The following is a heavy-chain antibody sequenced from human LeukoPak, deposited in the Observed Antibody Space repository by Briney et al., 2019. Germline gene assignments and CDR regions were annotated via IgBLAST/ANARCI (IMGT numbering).Heavy chain of an antibody. Sequence: GGSLRLSCAASGLFFSTYFMSSVRHAPGKGLEWVSSISTMSTYIHYADSVKGRFTISRDNAKNSLYLEMNSLRAEDTAVYYCARDGPYSDSWSGPFPFDMWGQGTMVTVSS. D-gene: IGHD3-3*01. CDR2: ISTMSTYI. V-gene: IGHV3-21*01. J-gene: IGHJ3*02. CDR1: GLFFSTYF. CDR3: ARDGPYSDSWSGPFPFDM.